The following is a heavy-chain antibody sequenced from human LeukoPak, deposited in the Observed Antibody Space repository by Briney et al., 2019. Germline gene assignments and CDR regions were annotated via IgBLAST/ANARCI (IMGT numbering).Heavy chain of an antibody. J-gene: IGHJ5*02. CDR2: IYHSGST. CDR3: ARGWYNWNYAWFDP. Sequence: SETLSLTCTVSGYSISSGYYWGWIRQPPGKGLEWIGSIYHSGSTYYNPSLKSRVTISVDTSKNQFSLKLSSVTAADTAVYYCARGWYNWNYAWFDPWGQGTLVTVSS. CDR1: GYSISSGYY. D-gene: IGHD1-7*01. V-gene: IGHV4-38-2*02.